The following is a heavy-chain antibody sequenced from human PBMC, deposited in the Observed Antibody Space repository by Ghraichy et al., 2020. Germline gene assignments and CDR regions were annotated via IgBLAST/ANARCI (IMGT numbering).Heavy chain of an antibody. Sequence: SCTASGFTFADYAINWVRQAPGKALECVGFIRSRAYSGTAEYAASVTGRFTISRDNSKNIAYLQMNNLKTEDTALYFCSRGRLGLELRPTHIDYWGQGTLVTVSS. CDR2: IRSRAYSGTA. V-gene: IGHV3-49*04. CDR3: SRGRLGLELRPTHIDY. CDR1: GFTFADYA. J-gene: IGHJ4*02. D-gene: IGHD1-7*01.